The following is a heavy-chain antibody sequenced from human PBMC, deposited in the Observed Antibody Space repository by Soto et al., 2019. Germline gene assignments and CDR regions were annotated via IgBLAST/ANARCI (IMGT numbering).Heavy chain of an antibody. J-gene: IGHJ4*02. Sequence: GGSLRLSCTASGLTFDTYDMHWVRQAPGKGLEWVAVISYDGSNEYYPDSVKGRFTISRDNSKNTLYLQMNSLRAEDTALYYCARRAYKLILKAAFDNWGQGTLVTVSS. D-gene: IGHD6-6*01. CDR1: GLTFDTYD. CDR2: ISYDGSNE. V-gene: IGHV3-30*03. CDR3: ARRAYKLILKAAFDN.